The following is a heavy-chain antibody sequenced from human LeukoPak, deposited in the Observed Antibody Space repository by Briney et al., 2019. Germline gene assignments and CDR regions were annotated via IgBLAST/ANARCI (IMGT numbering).Heavy chain of an antibody. D-gene: IGHD2-15*01. CDR2: ISSSSSYI. CDR3: ARTSRYSAAFDI. V-gene: IGHV3-21*01. J-gene: IGHJ3*02. Sequence: PGGSLRLSCAASGFTFSSYAMSWARQAPGKGLEWVSSISSSSSYIYYADSVKGRFTISRDNAKNSLYLQMNSLRAEDTAVYYCARTSRYSAAFDIWGQGTMVTVSS. CDR1: GFTFSSYA.